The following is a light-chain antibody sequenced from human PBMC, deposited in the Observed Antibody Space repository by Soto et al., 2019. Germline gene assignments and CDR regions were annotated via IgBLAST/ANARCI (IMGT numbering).Light chain of an antibody. J-gene: IGKJ2*01. V-gene: IGKV3-11*01. CDR1: QSVNTY. Sequence: EIVLTQSPATLSLYPGERATLSCRASQSVNTYLAWYQQKPGQAPGLLIYDASNRATGIPARFTGSGSGTDFTLTISSLESEDFAVYYCQQRSNWPPVYTFGQGTKLEIK. CDR3: QQRSNWPPVYT. CDR2: DAS.